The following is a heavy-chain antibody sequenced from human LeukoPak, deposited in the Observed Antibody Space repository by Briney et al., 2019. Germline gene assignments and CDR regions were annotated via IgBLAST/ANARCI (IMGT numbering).Heavy chain of an antibody. V-gene: IGHV1-2*02. CDR1: GYTFTGYY. J-gene: IGHJ3*02. D-gene: IGHD4-17*01. CDR3: ARVAYLTTSSDAFDI. CDR2: INPNSGGT. Sequence: SVKVSCKASGYTFTGYYMHWVRQAPGQGLEWMGWINPNSGGTNYAQKFQGRVTMTRDTSISTAYMELSRLRSDDTAVYYCARVAYLTTSSDAFDIWGQGTMVTVSS.